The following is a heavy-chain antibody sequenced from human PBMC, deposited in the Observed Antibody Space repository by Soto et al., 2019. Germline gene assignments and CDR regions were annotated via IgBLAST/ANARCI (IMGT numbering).Heavy chain of an antibody. CDR2: VYYSGST. J-gene: IGHJ4*02. CDR1: GGPISSSSYY. CDR3: ARHAGSGWLDPFDY. V-gene: IGHV4-39*01. Sequence: QLQLQESGPGLVKPSETLSLSCIVSGGPISSSSYYWGWIRQPPGKGLEWIGSVYYSGSTYYNPSLKSRVTISVDTSKNQFSLKLSSVTAADTAVYYCARHAGSGWLDPFDYWGQGTLVTVSS. D-gene: IGHD6-19*01.